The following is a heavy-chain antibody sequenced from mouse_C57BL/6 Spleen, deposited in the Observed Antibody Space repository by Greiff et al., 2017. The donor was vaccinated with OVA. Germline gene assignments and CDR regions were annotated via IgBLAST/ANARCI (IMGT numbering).Heavy chain of an antibody. J-gene: IGHJ2*01. V-gene: IGHV3-6*01. Sequence: EVKLMESGPGLVKPSQSLSLTCSVTGYSITSGYYWNWIRQFPGNKLEWMGYISYDGSNNYNPSLKNRISITRDTSKNQFFLKLNSVTTEDTATYYCARVGDGPYYFDYWGQGTTLTVSS. CDR3: ARVGDGPYYFDY. CDR2: ISYDGSN. CDR1: GYSITSGYY. D-gene: IGHD2-3*01.